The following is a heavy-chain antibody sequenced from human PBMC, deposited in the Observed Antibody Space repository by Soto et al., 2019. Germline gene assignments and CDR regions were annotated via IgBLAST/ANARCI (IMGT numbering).Heavy chain of an antibody. CDR3: ARAHVRLQLGASDD. J-gene: IGHJ4*02. CDR2: TNPKSGVT. V-gene: IGHV1-2*02. Sequence: QVQLVQSGAEVKKPGSSVKVSCKASGYSFTGYFMHWVRQFPGQGLEWMGWTNPKSGVTKYPQKFQGRVTMTRDTSISTAYMELTRLTSEDTAVYYCARAHVRLQLGASDDWGQGTLVTVSS. D-gene: IGHD6-25*01. CDR1: GYSFTGYF.